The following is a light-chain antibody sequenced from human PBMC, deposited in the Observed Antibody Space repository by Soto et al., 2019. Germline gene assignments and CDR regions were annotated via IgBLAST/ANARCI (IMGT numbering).Light chain of an antibody. CDR2: DAS. V-gene: IGKV1-5*01. CDR3: QQYNSYSWT. J-gene: IGKJ1*01. Sequence: DFQMTQPPSNLSASVADRVTITCRASQSISSWLAWYQQKPGKAPKLLIYDASSLESGVPSRFSGSGSGTEFTLTISSLQPDDFATYYCQQYNSYSWTFGQGSKVDVK. CDR1: QSISSW.